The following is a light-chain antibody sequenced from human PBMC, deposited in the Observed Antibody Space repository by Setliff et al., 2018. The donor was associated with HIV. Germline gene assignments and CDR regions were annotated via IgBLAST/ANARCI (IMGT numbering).Light chain of an antibody. Sequence: QSVLTQPLSASGTPGQRVTISCSGSNSNIGSNTVNWYQQLPGTAPKLLIYSNNQRPSGVPDRFSGSKSGTSASLAISGLQSEDEADYYCASWDDSLNGWVFGGGTKVTVL. CDR2: SNN. V-gene: IGLV1-44*01. J-gene: IGLJ3*02. CDR3: ASWDDSLNGWV. CDR1: NSNIGSNT.